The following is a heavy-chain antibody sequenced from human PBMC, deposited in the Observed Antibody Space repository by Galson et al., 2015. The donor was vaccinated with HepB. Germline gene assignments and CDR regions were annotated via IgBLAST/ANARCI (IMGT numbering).Heavy chain of an antibody. CDR1: GFTFSSYS. J-gene: IGHJ6*02. V-gene: IGHV3-21*01. CDR3: ARDPREGLVYYDYYGMDV. CDR2: ISSSSSYI. Sequence: SLRLSCAASGFTFSSYSMNWVRQAPGKGLEWVSSISSSSSYIYYADSVKGRFTISRDNAKNSLYLQMNSLRAEDTAVYYCARDPREGLVYYDYYGMDVWGQGTTVTVSS. D-gene: IGHD6-19*01.